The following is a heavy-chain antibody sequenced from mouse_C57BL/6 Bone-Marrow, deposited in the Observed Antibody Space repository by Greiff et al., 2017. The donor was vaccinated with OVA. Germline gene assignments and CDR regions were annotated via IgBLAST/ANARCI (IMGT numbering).Heavy chain of an antibody. V-gene: IGHV1-53*01. J-gene: IGHJ2*01. D-gene: IGHD1-1*01. CDR2: INPSNGGT. Sequence: QVQLQQSGPELVKPGASVKISCKASGYTFTSYWMHWVKQRPGQGLEWIGNINPSNGGTNYNEKFKSKATLTVDKSSSTAYMQLSSLTSEDSAVYYCAREEESTVVAEGYFDYWGQGTTLTVSS. CDR3: AREEESTVVAEGYFDY. CDR1: GYTFTSYW.